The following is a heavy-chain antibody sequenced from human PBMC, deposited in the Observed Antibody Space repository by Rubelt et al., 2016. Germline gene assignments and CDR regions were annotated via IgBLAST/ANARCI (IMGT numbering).Heavy chain of an antibody. Sequence: QVQLVQSGAEVKKPGASVKVSCKASGYTFTTYGINWVRQAPGQGLEWMGWISAYNGNTNHAQKIQGRVTMTTETSTGRAYMELRSLRSDDTAVYYCAREAYSGRYPLIDYWGQGTLVTVSS. J-gene: IGHJ4*02. V-gene: IGHV1-18*01. CDR2: ISAYNGNT. CDR1: GYTFTTYG. CDR3: AREAYSGRYPLIDY. D-gene: IGHD1-26*01.